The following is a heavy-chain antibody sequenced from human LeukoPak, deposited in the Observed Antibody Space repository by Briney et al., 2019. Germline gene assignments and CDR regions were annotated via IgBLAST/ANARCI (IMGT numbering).Heavy chain of an antibody. V-gene: IGHV3-48*01. CDR1: GFTFSSYS. J-gene: IGHJ4*02. CDR2: ISSSSSTI. Sequence: PGGSLRLSCAASGFTFSSYSMNWVRQAPGKGLEWVSYISSSSSTIYYADSVKGRFTISRDNAKNSLYLQTNSLRAEGTAVYYCARDSAYYYGSGSYSGYWGQGTLVTVSS. CDR3: ARDSAYYYGSGSYSGY. D-gene: IGHD3-10*01.